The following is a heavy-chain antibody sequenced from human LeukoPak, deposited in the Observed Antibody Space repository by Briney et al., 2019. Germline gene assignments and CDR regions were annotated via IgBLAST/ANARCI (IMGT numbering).Heavy chain of an antibody. V-gene: IGHV3-30*02. J-gene: IGHJ4*02. CDR3: AKDLTRSSPFDY. CDR2: IRYDGSNK. CDR1: GFTFSSYG. D-gene: IGHD6-13*01. Sequence: GGSLRLSCAASGFTFSSYGMHWVRQAPGKGLEWVAFIRYDGSNKYCADSVKGRFTISRDNSKNTLYLQMNSLRAEDTAVYYCAKDLTRSSPFDYWGQGTLVTVSS.